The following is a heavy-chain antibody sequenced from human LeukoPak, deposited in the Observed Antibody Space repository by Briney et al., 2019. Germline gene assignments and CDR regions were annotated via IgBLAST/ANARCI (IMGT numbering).Heavy chain of an antibody. Sequence: SETLSLTCTVSGGSISSHYWSWIRQPPGKGLEWIGYIYYSGSTNYNPSLKSRVTISVDTSKNQFSLKLSSVTAADTAVYYCASHPTYVFDYWGQGTLVTVSS. CDR2: IYYSGST. CDR1: GGSISSHY. D-gene: IGHD3-10*02. CDR3: ASHPTYVFDY. J-gene: IGHJ4*02. V-gene: IGHV4-59*11.